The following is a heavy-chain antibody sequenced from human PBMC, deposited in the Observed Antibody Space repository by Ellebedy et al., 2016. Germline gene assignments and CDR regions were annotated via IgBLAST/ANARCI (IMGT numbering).Heavy chain of an antibody. D-gene: IGHD2-15*01. CDR3: ARDRGFVVADYFDY. CDR1: GDSISSGSYY. V-gene: IGHV4-39*07. CDR2: IYYSGRT. J-gene: IGHJ4*02. Sequence: SETLSLXXAVSGDSISSGSYYWGWIRQPPGKGLEWIGSIYYSGRTHYNPSLESRVTMSEDTSKGQFSLKLSSVTAADTAVYYCARDRGFVVADYFDYWGQGILVTVSS.